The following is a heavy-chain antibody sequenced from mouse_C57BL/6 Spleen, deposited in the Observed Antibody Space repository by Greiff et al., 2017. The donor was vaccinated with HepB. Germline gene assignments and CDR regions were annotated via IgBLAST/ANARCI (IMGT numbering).Heavy chain of an antibody. J-gene: IGHJ4*01. D-gene: IGHD1-1*01. Sequence: QVQLKESGPGLVAPSQSLSITCTVSGFSLTSYAISWVRQPPGKGLEWLGVIWTGGGTNYNSALKSRLSISKDNSKSQVFLKMNSLQTDDTATYYCVRKSPYVTGSGSRFYSAMDYWGQGNSVTVSS. V-gene: IGHV2-9-1*01. CDR3: VRKSPYVTGSGSRFYSAMDY. CDR2: IWTGGGT. CDR1: GFSLTSYA.